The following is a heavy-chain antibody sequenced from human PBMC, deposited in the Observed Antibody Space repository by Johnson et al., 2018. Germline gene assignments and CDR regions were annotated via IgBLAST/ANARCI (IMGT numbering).Heavy chain of an antibody. V-gene: IGHV3-30-3*01. Sequence: QVQLVQSGGGVVQPGRSLTLSCAASGFTFSSYAMHWVRQAPGKGLEWVALISYDGNNKYYVDSVRGRFTISRDNSKNTLYLQMNSLKAEDTAWYYCASEFTGLQGAKGALDIWGQGTMVTVSS. CDR1: GFTFSSYA. CDR3: ASEFTGLQGAKGALDI. J-gene: IGHJ3*02. D-gene: IGHD1-26*01. CDR2: ISYDGNNK.